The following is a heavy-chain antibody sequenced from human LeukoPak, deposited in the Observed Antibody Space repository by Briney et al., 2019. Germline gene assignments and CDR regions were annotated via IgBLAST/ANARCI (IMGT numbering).Heavy chain of an antibody. Sequence: PGGSLRLSCAASGFTFSSYGMHWVRQAPGKGLEWVAFIRYDGSNKYCADSVKGRFTISRDNSKNTLYLQMNSLRAEDTAVYYCAKDGGLWFGELSGHDYWGQGTLVTVSS. CDR3: AKDGGLWFGELSGHDY. CDR2: IRYDGSNK. V-gene: IGHV3-30*02. D-gene: IGHD3-10*01. CDR1: GFTFSSYG. J-gene: IGHJ4*02.